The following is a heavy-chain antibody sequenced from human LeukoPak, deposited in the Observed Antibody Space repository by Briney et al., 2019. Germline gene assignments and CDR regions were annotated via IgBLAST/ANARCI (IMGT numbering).Heavy chain of an antibody. D-gene: IGHD3-22*01. CDR2: ISYDGSNK. CDR1: GFTFSSYG. V-gene: IGHV3-30*18. Sequence: GGSLRLSCAASGFTFSSYGMHWVRQAPGKGLEWVAVISYDGSNKYYADSVKGRFTISRDNSKNTLYLQMNSLRAEDTAVYYCAKGEGYYDSSGNSIDYWGQGTLVTVSS. J-gene: IGHJ4*02. CDR3: AKGEGYYDSSGNSIDY.